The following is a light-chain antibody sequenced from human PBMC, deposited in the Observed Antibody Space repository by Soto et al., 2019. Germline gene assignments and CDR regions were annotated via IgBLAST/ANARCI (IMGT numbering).Light chain of an antibody. CDR2: EVS. J-gene: IGLJ1*01. CDR3: SSYTSSGTL. Sequence: QSVLTQPASVSGSPGQSITISCTGTSSDVGGYNSVSWYQQHPGKAPKLMIYEVSDRPSGISSRFSGSKSGNTASLTISGLQTEDEADYYCSSYTSSGTLFGTGTKVTVL. CDR1: SSDVGGYNS. V-gene: IGLV2-14*01.